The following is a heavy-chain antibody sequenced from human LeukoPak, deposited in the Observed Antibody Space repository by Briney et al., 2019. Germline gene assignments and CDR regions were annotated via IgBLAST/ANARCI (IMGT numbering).Heavy chain of an antibody. CDR3: ASSSSSRNFDY. D-gene: IGHD6-6*01. V-gene: IGHV1-2*02. CDR2: INPNSGGT. CDR1: GGTFSSYA. J-gene: IGHJ4*02. Sequence: ASVKVSCKASGGTFSSYAISWVRQAPGQGLEWMGWINPNSGGTNYAQKFQGRVTMTRDTSISTAYMELSRLRSDDTAVYYCASSSSSRNFDYWGQGTLVTVSS.